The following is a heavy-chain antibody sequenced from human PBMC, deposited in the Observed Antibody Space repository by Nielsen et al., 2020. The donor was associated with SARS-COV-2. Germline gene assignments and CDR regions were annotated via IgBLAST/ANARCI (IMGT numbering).Heavy chain of an antibody. CDR3: AKDWTAIVVVPSGGVDY. Sequence: LRLSCAASGFTFSTYGMHWVRQAPGKGLEWVAAISYDGSNKCYVDSVKGRFTISRDNSKNTLYLQMSSLREEDTAVYYCAKDWTAIVVVPSGGVDYWGQGTLVTVSS. CDR2: ISYDGSNK. V-gene: IGHV3-30*18. D-gene: IGHD2-15*01. CDR1: GFTFSTYG. J-gene: IGHJ4*02.